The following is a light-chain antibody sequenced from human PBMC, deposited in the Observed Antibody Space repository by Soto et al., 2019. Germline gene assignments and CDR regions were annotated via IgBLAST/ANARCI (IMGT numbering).Light chain of an antibody. CDR3: QQYDNLPYT. CDR1: QDISNY. CDR2: DAS. V-gene: IGKV1-33*01. J-gene: IGKJ2*01. Sequence: DIQMTQSPSSLSASVGDRVTITCKASQDISNYFNWYQQKPGKAPKLLIYDASNLETGVPSRFSGSGSGTDFTFTISSLQPEDIATYYCQQYDNLPYTFGQGTKLEIK.